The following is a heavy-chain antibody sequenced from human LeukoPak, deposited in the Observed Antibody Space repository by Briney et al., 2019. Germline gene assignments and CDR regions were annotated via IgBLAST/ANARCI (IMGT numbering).Heavy chain of an antibody. J-gene: IGHJ4*02. CDR3: ARDLWFGEGYFDY. D-gene: IGHD3-10*01. Sequence: PSETLSLTCAVYGGSFSGYYWSWIRQPPGKGLEWIGEINHSGSTNYNPSLKSRVTISVDTSTNQFSLKLSSVTAADTAVYYCARDLWFGEGYFDYWGQGTLVTVSS. V-gene: IGHV4-34*01. CDR2: INHSGST. CDR1: GGSFSGYY.